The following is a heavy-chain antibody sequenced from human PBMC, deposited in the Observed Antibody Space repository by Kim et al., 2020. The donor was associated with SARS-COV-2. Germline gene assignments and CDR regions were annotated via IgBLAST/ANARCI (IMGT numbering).Heavy chain of an antibody. CDR3: ARGHLGYSSSWRAFDI. J-gene: IGHJ3*02. Sequence: SLKSRVTISVDTSKNQFSLKLSSVTAADTAVYYCARGHLGYSSSWRAFDIWGQGTMVTVSS. V-gene: IGHV4-34*13. D-gene: IGHD6-13*01.